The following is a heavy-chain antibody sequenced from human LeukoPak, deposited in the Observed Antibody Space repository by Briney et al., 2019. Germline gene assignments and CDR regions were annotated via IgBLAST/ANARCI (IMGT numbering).Heavy chain of an antibody. V-gene: IGHV3-48*01. J-gene: IGHJ4*02. CDR2: ISSSGSNI. Sequence: GGSLRLSCTASGFSINSYDMNWVRQAPGKGLEWVSYISSSGSNIYYADSVKGRFTISRDNAKNSLYLQMNSLRADDTAVYYCARVNPTYDYWGQGTLVTVSS. CDR3: ARVNPTYDY. CDR1: GFSINSYD.